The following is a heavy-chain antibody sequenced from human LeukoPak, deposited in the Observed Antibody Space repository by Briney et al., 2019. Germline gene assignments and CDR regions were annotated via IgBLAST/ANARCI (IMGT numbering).Heavy chain of an antibody. CDR3: ASRDYYDSSGYSSDAFDI. V-gene: IGHV4-39*07. CDR1: GGSISSSSYY. J-gene: IGHJ3*02. Sequence: SETLSLTCTVSGGSISSSSYYWGWIRQPPGKGLEWIGSIYYSGSTYYNPSLKSRVTISVDTSKNQFSLKLSSVTAADTAVYYCASRDYYDSSGYSSDAFDIWGQGTMVTVSS. CDR2: IYYSGST. D-gene: IGHD3-22*01.